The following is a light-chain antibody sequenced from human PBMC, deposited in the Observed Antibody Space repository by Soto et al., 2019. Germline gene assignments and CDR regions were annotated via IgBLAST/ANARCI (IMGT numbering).Light chain of an antibody. CDR3: QQYNKWPWT. CDR1: QRVSSSF. Sequence: EIVLTQSQSTLALSPGHRATLSYRASQRVSSSFLAWYKQKRGQPPRLXSYGASSRATGIPDRFSGSGSGTEFTLTISSLQSEDFAVYYCQQYNKWPWTFGQGTKVDI. CDR2: GAS. J-gene: IGKJ1*01. V-gene: IGKV3-20*01.